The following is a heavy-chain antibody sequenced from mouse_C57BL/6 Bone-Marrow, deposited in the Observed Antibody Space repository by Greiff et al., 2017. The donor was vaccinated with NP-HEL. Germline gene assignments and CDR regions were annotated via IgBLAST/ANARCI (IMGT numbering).Heavy chain of an antibody. Sequence: QVQLQQPGAELVKPGASVKLSCTASGYTFTSYWMQWVKQRPGQGLEWIGEIDPSDSYTNYNQKFKGKATLTVDPSSSTASLQLSSLTSEESAGYYCAREGDYYYEGWYFDVWGTGTTVTVSS. D-gene: IGHD2-4*01. V-gene: IGHV1-50*01. CDR1: GYTFTSYW. CDR2: IDPSDSYT. CDR3: AREGDYYYEGWYFDV. J-gene: IGHJ1*03.